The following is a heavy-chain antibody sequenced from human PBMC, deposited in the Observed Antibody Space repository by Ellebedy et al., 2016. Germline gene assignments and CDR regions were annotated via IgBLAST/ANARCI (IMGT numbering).Heavy chain of an antibody. D-gene: IGHD6-13*01. Sequence: ASVKVSXKASGYTFTAYYIHWVRQAPGQGLEWMGWINPHSGGTNLAQKFQGRVTMTRDTSISTAYMELSKLRSDDTAVYYCTRFSSTWYWFDPWGQGTLVTVS. CDR1: GYTFTAYY. J-gene: IGHJ5*02. CDR3: TRFSSTWYWFDP. CDR2: INPHSGGT. V-gene: IGHV1-2*02.